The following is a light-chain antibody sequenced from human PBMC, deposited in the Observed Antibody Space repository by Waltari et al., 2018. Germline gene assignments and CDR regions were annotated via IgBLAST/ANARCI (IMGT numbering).Light chain of an antibody. Sequence: DIVMTQSPDSLAVSLGETTTLNCKSSQTILYSSYNKNYLAWYQVKPGQAPNLFVYGTSTRESGVPDRFSGSGSGTDFSLTISSLQAEDVAVYYCQQYYSAPYTFGQGTKLEIK. CDR3: QQYYSAPYT. J-gene: IGKJ2*01. CDR2: GTS. CDR1: QTILYSSYNKNY. V-gene: IGKV4-1*01.